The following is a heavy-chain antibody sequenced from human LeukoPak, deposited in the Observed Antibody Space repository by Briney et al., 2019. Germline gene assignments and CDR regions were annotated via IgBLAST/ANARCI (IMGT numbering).Heavy chain of an antibody. CDR3: ARGPAYSWLRSGSVCFFDF. J-gene: IGHJ4*02. CDR2: TTHSGST. V-gene: IGHV4-34*01. CDR1: NYTMNSGYY. D-gene: IGHD6-19*01. Sequence: SETLSLTCKVSNYTMNSGYYWSWIRQTPGNGLEWIGETTHSGSTDYSPSLKSRVSVSVDTSKNQFSLRLTSVTAADTVVYYCARGPAYSWLRSGSVCFFDFWGQGVLVTVSS.